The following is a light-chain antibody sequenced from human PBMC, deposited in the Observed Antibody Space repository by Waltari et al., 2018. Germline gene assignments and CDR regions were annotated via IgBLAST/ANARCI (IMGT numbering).Light chain of an antibody. J-gene: IGLJ3*02. CDR1: SSNIGANYN. Sequence: QSVLTQPPSVSGAPGQRVTISCSGSSSNIGANYNVYWYQQLPGTAPKLFIHDNTNRPSGVPDRFPGSKSGTSASLAITGLQTEDEADYYCQSYDTSLSAWVFGGGTKLTVL. V-gene: IGLV1-40*01. CDR3: QSYDTSLSAWV. CDR2: DNT.